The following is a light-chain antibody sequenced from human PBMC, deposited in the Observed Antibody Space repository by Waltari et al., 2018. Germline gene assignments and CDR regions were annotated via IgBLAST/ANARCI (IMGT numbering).Light chain of an antibody. V-gene: IGLV2-14*01. CDR2: EVS. CDR1: SSDVGGYNY. Sequence: QSPLTQPASVSGSPGQSITIPCTGTSSDVGGYNYVSSYQQHPGKAPKLMIYEVSNRPSGVSNRFSGSKSGNTASLTISGLQAEDEADYYCSSYTSSSTPNWVFGGGTKLTVL. CDR3: SSYTSSSTPNWV. J-gene: IGLJ3*02.